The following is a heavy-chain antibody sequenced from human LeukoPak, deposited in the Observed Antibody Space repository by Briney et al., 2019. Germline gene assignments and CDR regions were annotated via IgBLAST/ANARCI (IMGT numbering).Heavy chain of an antibody. V-gene: IGHV4-34*01. Sequence: PSETLSLTCAVYGGSFSGYYWSWIRQPPGKGLEWIGEINHSGSTDYNPSLRSRVTISGDTSKNQFFLKLTSMTVADTAIYFCARGGGRVISYRFDYWGQGVLVTVSS. CDR3: ARGGGRVISYRFDY. D-gene: IGHD3-16*01. CDR1: GGSFSGYY. CDR2: INHSGST. J-gene: IGHJ4*02.